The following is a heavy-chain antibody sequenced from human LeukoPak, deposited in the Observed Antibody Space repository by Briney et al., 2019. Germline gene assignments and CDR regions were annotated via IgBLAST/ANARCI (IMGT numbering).Heavy chain of an antibody. CDR3: ARDLKDYYMDV. Sequence: GASVKVSCKASGYTFTGYYMHWVRQAPGQGLEWMGWINPNSGGTNYVQKFQGRVTMTRDTSISTAYMELSRLRSDDTAVYYCARDLKDYYMDVWGKGTTVTVSS. CDR2: INPNSGGT. V-gene: IGHV1-2*02. CDR1: GYTFTGYY. J-gene: IGHJ6*03.